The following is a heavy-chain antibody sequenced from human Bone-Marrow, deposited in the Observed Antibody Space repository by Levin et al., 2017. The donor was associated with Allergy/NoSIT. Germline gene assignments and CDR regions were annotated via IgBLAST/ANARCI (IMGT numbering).Heavy chain of an antibody. J-gene: IGHJ3*02. V-gene: IGHV2-70*04. Sequence: TLSLTCTFSGFSLSTSGMRVSWIRQPPGKALEWLARIDWDDDKFYSTSLKTRLTISKDTSKNQVVLTMTNVDPVDTATYYCARSITIFGVVTKGTDAFDIWGQGTMVTVSS. CDR1: GFSLSTSGMR. CDR2: IDWDDDK. D-gene: IGHD3-3*01. CDR3: ARSITIFGVVTKGTDAFDI.